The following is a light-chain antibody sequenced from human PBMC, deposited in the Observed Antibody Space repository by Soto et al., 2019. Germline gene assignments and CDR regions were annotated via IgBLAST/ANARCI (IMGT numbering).Light chain of an antibody. CDR1: QSITASY. V-gene: IGKV3-20*01. CDR3: QQYGNSPWA. J-gene: IGKJ1*01. Sequence: EIVLTQSPGTLSLSPGERATLSCRASQSITASYLAWYQQKPGRTPRVLIHDISRRATGTPDRFSGSGSGTDFTLTISRLEPEDFAVYYCQQYGNSPWAFGQGTKVEV. CDR2: DIS.